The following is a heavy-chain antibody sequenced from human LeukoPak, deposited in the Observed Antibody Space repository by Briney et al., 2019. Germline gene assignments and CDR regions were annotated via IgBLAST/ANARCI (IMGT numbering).Heavy chain of an antibody. J-gene: IGHJ6*04. V-gene: IGHV3-48*04. CDR2: ISSSSSTI. CDR1: GFTFSSYS. D-gene: IGHD3-10*02. CDR3: AELGITMIGGV. Sequence: GGSLRLSCAASGFTFSSYSMNWVRQAPGKVLEWVSYISSSSSTIYYADSAKGRFTISRDNAKNSLYLQMNSLRAEDTAVYYCAELGITMIGGVWGKGTTVTISS.